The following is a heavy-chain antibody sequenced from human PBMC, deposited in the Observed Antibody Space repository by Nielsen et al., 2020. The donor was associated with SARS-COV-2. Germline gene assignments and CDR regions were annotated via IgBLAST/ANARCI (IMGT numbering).Heavy chain of an antibody. D-gene: IGHD4-23*01. CDR2: IYYSGST. V-gene: IGHV4-31*03. Sequence: SETLSLTCTVSGGSISSGGYYWSWIRQHPGKGLEWIGYIYYSGSTYYNPSLKSRVTISVDTSKNQFSLKLSSVTAADTAVYYCARDRDGNFPFDYWGQGTLVTVSA. J-gene: IGHJ4*02. CDR1: GGSISSGGYY. CDR3: ARDRDGNFPFDY.